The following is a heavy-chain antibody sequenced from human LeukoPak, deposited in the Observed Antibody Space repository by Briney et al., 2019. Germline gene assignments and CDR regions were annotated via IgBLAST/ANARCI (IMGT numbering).Heavy chain of an antibody. CDR2: IYYSGST. J-gene: IGHJ6*02. CDR1: GGSISSYY. V-gene: IGHV4-59*01. CDR3: ARVSDYYYGMDV. Sequence: SETLSLTCTVSGGSISSYYWSWIRQPPGKGREWIGYIYYSGSTNYNPSLKSRVTISVDTSKNQFSLKLSSVTAADAAVYYCARVSDYYYGMDVWGQGTTVTVSS.